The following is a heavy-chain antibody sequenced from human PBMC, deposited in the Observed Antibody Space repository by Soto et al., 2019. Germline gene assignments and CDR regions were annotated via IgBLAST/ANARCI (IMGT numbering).Heavy chain of an antibody. J-gene: IGHJ6*03. CDR1: GYTFTSYG. CDR2: ISAYNGNT. D-gene: IGHD3-10*01. CDR3: ATSPGEPRDYYYYYYMAV. Sequence: ASVKVSCKASGYTFTSYGISWVRQAPGQGLEWMGWISAYNGNTNYAQKLQGRVTMTTDTSTSTAYMELRSLRSDDTAVYYCATSPGEPRDYYYYYYMAVWGKGTTVTVSS. V-gene: IGHV1-18*01.